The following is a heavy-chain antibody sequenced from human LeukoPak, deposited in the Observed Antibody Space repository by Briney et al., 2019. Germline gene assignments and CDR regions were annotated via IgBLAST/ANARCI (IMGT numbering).Heavy chain of an antibody. CDR1: GGSISNYY. J-gene: IGHJ5*02. D-gene: IGHD3-10*01. Sequence: SETLSLTCTVSGGSISNYYWSWIRQPAGKGLEWIGYIYYSGSTNYNPSLKSRVTISVDTSKNQFSLKLSSVTAADTAVYYCARERSMVRGVSWFDPWGQGTLVTVSS. CDR2: IYYSGST. V-gene: IGHV4-59*01. CDR3: ARERSMVRGVSWFDP.